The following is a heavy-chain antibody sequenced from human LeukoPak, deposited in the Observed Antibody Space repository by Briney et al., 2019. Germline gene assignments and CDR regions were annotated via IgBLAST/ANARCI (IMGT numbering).Heavy chain of an antibody. J-gene: IGHJ4*02. D-gene: IGHD1-1*01. CDR2: IYHSGST. CDR1: GGSISSGGYS. CDR3: ARGPSLEGLKYNFVVRNPMYFDY. Sequence: SETLSLTCAVSGGSISSGGYSWSWIRQPPGKGLEWIGYIYHSGSTYYNPSLKSRVIIMADTSKSQFSLKLSSVTAADTAVYYCARGPSLEGLKYNFVVRNPMYFDYWGQGTLVTVSS. V-gene: IGHV4-30-2*01.